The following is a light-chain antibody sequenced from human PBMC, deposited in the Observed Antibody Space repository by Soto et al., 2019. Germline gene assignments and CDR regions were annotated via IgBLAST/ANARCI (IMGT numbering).Light chain of an antibody. CDR1: QGIGRW. V-gene: IGKV1-12*01. Sequence: IEMTQSPSSLSASVGDRVTITCRASQGIGRWLAWYQQTPGKAPNPLIYTVSSLQSGVPSRFSGSGSGTDFTLTISNLQPEDFATYYCQQAASLPITFGQGTPLEIK. J-gene: IGKJ5*01. CDR2: TVS. CDR3: QQAASLPIT.